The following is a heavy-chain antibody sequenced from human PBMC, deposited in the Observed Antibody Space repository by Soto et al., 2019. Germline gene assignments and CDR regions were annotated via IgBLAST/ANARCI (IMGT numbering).Heavy chain of an antibody. J-gene: IGHJ4*02. CDR3: AQYNHYFDY. D-gene: IGHD1-20*01. CDR1: GFSLSTSGVG. Sequence: QITLKESGPTLVKPTQTLTLTCTFSGFSLSTSGVGVGWIRQPPGKALEWLALIYWDDDKLYSPSLKSRLTITKDTSKNQVVLTLINMDPVDTATYYCAQYNHYFDYWGQGTLVAVSS. V-gene: IGHV2-5*02. CDR2: IYWDDDK.